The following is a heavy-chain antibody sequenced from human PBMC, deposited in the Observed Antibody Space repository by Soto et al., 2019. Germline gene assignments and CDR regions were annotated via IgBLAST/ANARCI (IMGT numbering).Heavy chain of an antibody. CDR2: ISAHNGNT. V-gene: IGHV1-18*01. CDR1: GYTFTSYG. D-gene: IGHD1-26*01. Sequence: QVQLVQSGAEVKKPGASVKVSCKASGYTFTSYGISWVRQAPGQGLEWVGWISAHNGNTNYAQKPQGTVTMPTDTSTSPAYMDRRSLRSDDTAVYYCARDSGSYPLNYYYYGMDVWGQGTTVTVSS. J-gene: IGHJ6*02. CDR3: ARDSGSYPLNYYYYGMDV.